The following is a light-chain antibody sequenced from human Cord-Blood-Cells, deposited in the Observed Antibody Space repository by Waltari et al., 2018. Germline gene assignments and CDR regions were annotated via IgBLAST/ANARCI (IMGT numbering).Light chain of an antibody. J-gene: IGLJ1*01. V-gene: IGLV2-14*01. CDR1: SSDVGGYNY. CDR3: SSYTSSSTLEV. CDR2: EVS. Sequence: QSALTQPASVSGSPGQSITISCTGTSSDVGGYNYVSCYQQHPGKAPKLMIYEVSNRPSWVSNRFSGSKSGNTASLTSSGLQAEDEADYYCSSYTSSSTLEVFGTGTKVTVL.